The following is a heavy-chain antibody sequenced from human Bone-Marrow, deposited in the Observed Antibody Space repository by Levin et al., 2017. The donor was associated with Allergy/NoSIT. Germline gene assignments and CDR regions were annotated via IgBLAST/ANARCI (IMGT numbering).Heavy chain of an antibody. CDR2: IFYSGGT. CDR3: VRRRSLQRARDYFDS. J-gene: IGHJ4*01. V-gene: IGHV4-30-4*01. Sequence: SQTLSLTCTVSGDSISSVNDYWSWIRQPPGKGLEWISDIFYSGGTHYNPSLKSRGIISVDTSMNQFALTLTSVTAADTAVYYCVRRRSLQRARDYFDSWGQGILVTVSS. CDR1: GDSISSVNDY. D-gene: IGHD6-25*01.